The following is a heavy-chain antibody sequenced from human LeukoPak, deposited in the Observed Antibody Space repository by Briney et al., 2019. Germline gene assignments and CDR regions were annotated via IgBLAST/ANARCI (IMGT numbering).Heavy chain of an antibody. V-gene: IGHV4-59*01. CDR2: IYYSGST. CDR3: ARDGGHYYDSSGYNWFDR. J-gene: IGHJ5*02. CDR1: GGSISSYY. Sequence: SETLSLTCTVSGGSISSYYWSWIRQPPGKGLEWIGYIYYSGSTNYNPSLKSRVTISVDTSKNQFSLKLSSVTAADTAVYYCARDGGHYYDSSGYNWFDRWGQGTLVTVSS. D-gene: IGHD3-22*01.